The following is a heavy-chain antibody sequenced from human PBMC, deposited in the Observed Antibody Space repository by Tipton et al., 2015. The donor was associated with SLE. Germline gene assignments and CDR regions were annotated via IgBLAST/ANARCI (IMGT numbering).Heavy chain of an antibody. D-gene: IGHD6-19*01. J-gene: IGHJ3*02. CDR3: ARDDGRSPPLGAVADGAFDI. CDR2: IYTSGST. CDR1: GGSISSGSYY. V-gene: IGHV4-61*09. Sequence: LRLSCTVSGGSISSGSYYWSWIRQPAGKGLEWIGYIYTSGSTNYNPSLKSRVTISVDTSKNQFSLKLSSVTAADTAVYYCARDDGRSPPLGAVADGAFDIWGQVTMVTVSS.